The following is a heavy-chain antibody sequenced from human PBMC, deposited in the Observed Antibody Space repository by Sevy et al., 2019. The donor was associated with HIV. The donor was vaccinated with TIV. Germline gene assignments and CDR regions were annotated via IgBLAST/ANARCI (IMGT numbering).Heavy chain of an antibody. CDR1: GGSISSSGYY. CDR3: ARVSMIVVVITDDWEYYLDY. D-gene: IGHD3-22*01. V-gene: IGHV4-39*02. J-gene: IGHJ4*02. CDR2: IFYGGST. Sequence: SETLSLTCTVSGGSISSSGYYWGWIRQPPGKGLEWIGSIFYGGSTYYNPSLKSRITISVDTSKNHFSLELSTVTAADTAVYYCARVSMIVVVITDDWEYYLDYWGQGTLVTVSS.